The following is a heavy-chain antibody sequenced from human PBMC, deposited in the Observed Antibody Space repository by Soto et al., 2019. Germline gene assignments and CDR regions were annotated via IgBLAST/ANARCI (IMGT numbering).Heavy chain of an antibody. Sequence: QVQLVESGGGVVQPGRSLRLSCAASGFTFSSYGMHWVRQAPGKGLEWVAVIWYDGSNKYYADSVKGRFTISRDNSKNTLYLQMNSLRAEDTAVYYCARDPEGDYLFDYWGQETLVTVSS. CDR2: IWYDGSNK. J-gene: IGHJ4*02. D-gene: IGHD4-17*01. CDR1: GFTFSSYG. CDR3: ARDPEGDYLFDY. V-gene: IGHV3-33*01.